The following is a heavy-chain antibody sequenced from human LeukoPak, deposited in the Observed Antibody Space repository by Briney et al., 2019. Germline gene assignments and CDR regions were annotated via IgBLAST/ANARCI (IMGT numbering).Heavy chain of an antibody. CDR3: AGGTTVTTDAFDI. V-gene: IGHV3-74*01. D-gene: IGHD4-17*01. CDR1: GFTFSNYW. Sequence: GGSLRLSCAASGFTFSNYWMHWVRQAPGKGLVWVSRINSDGISTGYADSVKGRFTVSRDNAKKTLYLQMNSLRAEDTAVYYCAGGTTVTTDAFDIWGQGTMVTVSS. J-gene: IGHJ3*02. CDR2: INSDGIST.